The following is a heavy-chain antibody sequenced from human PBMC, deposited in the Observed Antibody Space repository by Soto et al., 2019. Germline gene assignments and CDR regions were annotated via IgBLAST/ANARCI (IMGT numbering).Heavy chain of an antibody. CDR2: ISYDGSNK. CDR3: ARVGQWLVGYYFDY. CDR1: GFTFSSYA. Sequence: QVQLVESGGGVVQPGRSLRLSCAASGFTFSSYAMHWVRQAPGKGLEWVAVISYDGSNKYYAVSVKGRFTISRDNSKNTLYLQMNSLRAEDTAVYYCARVGQWLVGYYFDYWGQGTLVTVSS. D-gene: IGHD6-19*01. V-gene: IGHV3-30-3*01. J-gene: IGHJ4*02.